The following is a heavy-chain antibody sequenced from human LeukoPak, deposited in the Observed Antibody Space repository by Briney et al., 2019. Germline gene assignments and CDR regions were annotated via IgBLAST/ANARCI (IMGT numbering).Heavy chain of an antibody. J-gene: IGHJ4*02. V-gene: IGHV3-15*01. CDR1: GFTFINAR. CDR3: TTDGVGIEGATFDY. D-gene: IGHD1-26*01. Sequence: GGSLRLSCAASGFTFINARMAWVRQAPGKGLEWVGRIKAKAHGGTTDYAAPVKGRFTISRDDSKNTLYLQMNSLKTEDTAVYYCTTDGVGIEGATFDYWGQGTLVTVSS. CDR2: IKAKAHGGTT.